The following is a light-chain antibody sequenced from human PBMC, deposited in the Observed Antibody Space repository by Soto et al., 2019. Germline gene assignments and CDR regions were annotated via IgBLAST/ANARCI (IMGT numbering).Light chain of an antibody. Sequence: DLQMTQSPSSLSASVGDGVTITCRASQSVSSHLNWYQQRPGKAPRLLIYAASILQSGVPSRFNGSGSGPNFTLTISSLQPDDFAIYYCQQTYSTPLTFGGGTKVEIK. CDR3: QQTYSTPLT. CDR1: QSVSSH. J-gene: IGKJ4*01. V-gene: IGKV1-39*01. CDR2: AAS.